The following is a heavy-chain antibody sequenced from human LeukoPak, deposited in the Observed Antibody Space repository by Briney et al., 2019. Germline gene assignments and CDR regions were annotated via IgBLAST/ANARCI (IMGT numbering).Heavy chain of an antibody. V-gene: IGHV4-39*07. J-gene: IGHJ3*01. CDR3: ASSFTYYYDSSGYYYLG. CDR1: DDSISSSSYY. Sequence: SETLSLTCNVSDDSISSSSYYWAWIRQPPGKGLEWIGSVYYSGSTYYNPSLKSRVTISVDTSKNQFSLNLSSVTAADTAVYYCASSFTYYYDSSGYYYLGWGQGTMVTVSS. CDR2: VYYSGST. D-gene: IGHD3-22*01.